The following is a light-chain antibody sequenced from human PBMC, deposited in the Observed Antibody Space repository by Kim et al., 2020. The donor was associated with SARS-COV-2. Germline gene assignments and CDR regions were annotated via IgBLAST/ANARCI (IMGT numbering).Light chain of an antibody. CDR3: QQYHSSPPT. J-gene: IGKJ1*01. CDR1: QNLNTW. CDR2: DAS. Sequence: APMGNRVTISCRARQNLNTWLAWYQQKPGEAPKLLISDASRLQNGVPSRFSGSVSGTEFTLTISNLQPDDFATFYCQQYHSSPPTFGQGTKVDIK. V-gene: IGKV1-5*01.